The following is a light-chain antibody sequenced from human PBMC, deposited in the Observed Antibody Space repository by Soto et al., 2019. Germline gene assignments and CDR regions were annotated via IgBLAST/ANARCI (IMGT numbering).Light chain of an antibody. CDR2: GAS. V-gene: IGKV1-5*03. CDR3: QRDISTRT. CDR1: QSIRAC. J-gene: IGKJ1*01. Sequence: DIQMTQSPSTLSASVGDRVTITCRASQSIRACLAWYQQKPGQAPNLLIYGASTLESGAPSRFSGSGSGTEFTLTILKLEPDDVGTYYCQRDISTRTFGQGTRVEVK.